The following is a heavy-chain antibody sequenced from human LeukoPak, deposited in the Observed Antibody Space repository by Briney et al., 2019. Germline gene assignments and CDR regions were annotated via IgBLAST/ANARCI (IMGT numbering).Heavy chain of an antibody. CDR1: GFTFASYS. J-gene: IGHJ4*02. D-gene: IGHD1-1*01. V-gene: IGHV3-21*01. CDR3: ARVSGRLERQSDLDY. Sequence: GGSLTLSCAASGFTFASYSMNWVRQAPGKGLERVSSISGDSTYIYNAGSVKGRFTISRDNAKESLYLQMISLRADDTAVYYCARVSGRLERQSDLDYWGQGTLVIVSS. CDR2: ISGDSTYI.